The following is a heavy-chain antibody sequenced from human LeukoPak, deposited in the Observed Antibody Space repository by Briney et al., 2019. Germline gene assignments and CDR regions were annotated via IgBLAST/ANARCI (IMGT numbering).Heavy chain of an antibody. CDR2: IYTSGST. CDR3: SSGSYDHDAFDI. D-gene: IGHD1-26*01. V-gene: IGHV4-4*07. J-gene: IGHJ3*02. Sequence: SETLSLTCTVSGGSISSYYWRWIRQPAGKGLEWIGRIYTSGSTNYNPSLKSRVTMSVDTSKNQFSLKLSSVTAADTAVYYCSSGSYDHDAFDIWGQGTMVTVSS. CDR1: GGSISSYY.